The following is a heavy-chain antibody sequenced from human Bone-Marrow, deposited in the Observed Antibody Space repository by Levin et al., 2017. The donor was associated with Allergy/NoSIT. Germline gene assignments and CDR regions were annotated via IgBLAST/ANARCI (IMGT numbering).Heavy chain of an antibody. D-gene: IGHD5-18*01. J-gene: IGHJ4*02. CDR3: ARGVGLVDTAMRARLGY. Sequence: SVKVSCKASGGTFTSYAISWVRQAPGQGLEWMGGIIPFFGTANYAQKFQGRVTITADESTSTAYMEVRSLRFEDTAVYYCARGVGLVDTAMRARLGYWGQGTLVTVSS. CDR1: GGTFTSYA. CDR2: IIPFFGTA. V-gene: IGHV1-69*13.